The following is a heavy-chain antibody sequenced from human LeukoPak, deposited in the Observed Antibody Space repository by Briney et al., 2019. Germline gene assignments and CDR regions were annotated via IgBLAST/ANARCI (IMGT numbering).Heavy chain of an antibody. CDR3: ARVPPYYDILTGYYTLRGMDV. D-gene: IGHD3-9*01. CDR2: ISAYNGDT. V-gene: IGHV1-18*01. Sequence: ASVKVSCKTSGYTLTTYGISWVRQAPGQGLEWMGWISAYNGDTNYAQNLQGRVTLTTDTSTSTADMELRSLRSDDTAVYYCARVPPYYDILTGYYTLRGMDVWGKGTTVTVSS. CDR1: GYTLTTYG. J-gene: IGHJ6*04.